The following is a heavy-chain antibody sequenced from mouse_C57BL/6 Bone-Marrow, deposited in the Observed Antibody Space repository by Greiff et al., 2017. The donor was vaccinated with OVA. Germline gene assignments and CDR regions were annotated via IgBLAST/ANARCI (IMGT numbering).Heavy chain of an antibody. D-gene: IGHD4-1*01. CDR1: GFTFSSYG. Sequence: EVKLMESGGDLVKPGGSLILSCAASGFTFSSYGMSWVRQTPDKRLEWVATISSGGSYTYYPDSVKGRFTISRDNAKNTLYLQMSSLKSEDTAMYYCARQGANFYWYFDVWGTGTTVTVSS. J-gene: IGHJ1*03. V-gene: IGHV5-6*01. CDR3: ARQGANFYWYFDV. CDR2: ISSGGSYT.